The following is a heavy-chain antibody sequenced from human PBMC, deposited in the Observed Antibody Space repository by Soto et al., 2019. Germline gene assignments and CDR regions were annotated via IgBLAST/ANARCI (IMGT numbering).Heavy chain of an antibody. CDR1: GFTCSSYS. CDR3: ARVNGFYYYYGMDV. V-gene: IGHV3-21*01. J-gene: IGHJ6*02. D-gene: IGHD6-25*01. Sequence: GGSLRLSCAASGFTCSSYSMNWVRQAPGKVLEWVSSISSSSSYIYYADSVKGRFTISRDNAKNSLYLQMNSLRAEDTAVYYCARVNGFYYYYGMDVWGQGTTVTVSS. CDR2: ISSSSSYI.